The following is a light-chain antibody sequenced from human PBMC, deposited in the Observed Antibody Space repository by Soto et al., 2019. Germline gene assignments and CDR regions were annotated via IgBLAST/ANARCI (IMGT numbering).Light chain of an antibody. J-gene: IGLJ1*01. Sequence: QSVLTQPPSVSGAPGQRVTISCTGSSSNIGAGYDVHWYQRLPGTAPKVLIYNNNNRPSGVPDRFSGSKSGTSASLAITGLQAEDEADYYCQSYDSSQSGSYVFGTGTTVTVL. CDR1: SSNIGAGYD. CDR2: NNN. V-gene: IGLV1-40*01. CDR3: QSYDSSQSGSYV.